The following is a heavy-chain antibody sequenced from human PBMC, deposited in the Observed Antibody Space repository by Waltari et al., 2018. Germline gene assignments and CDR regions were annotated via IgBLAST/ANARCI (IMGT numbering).Heavy chain of an antibody. Sequence: VQLVESGGGLVKPGGSRRLSCAASGSTSSNYNINWVRQAPGKGLEWVSTISSIGSFIYYADSVKGRFTISRDNAKNSLYLQMNSLRAEDTGVYYCARDRAVDDAFDIWGQGTMVTVAS. CDR3: ARDRAVDDAFDI. V-gene: IGHV3-21*01. J-gene: IGHJ3*02. D-gene: IGHD6-19*01. CDR2: ISSIGSFI. CDR1: GSTSSNYN.